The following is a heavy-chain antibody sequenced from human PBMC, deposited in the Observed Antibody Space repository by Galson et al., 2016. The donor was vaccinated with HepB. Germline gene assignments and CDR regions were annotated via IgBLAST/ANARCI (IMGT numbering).Heavy chain of an antibody. CDR1: GFSFGVYG. Sequence: SLRLSCAASGFSFGVYGMHWVRQSPGKGLEWVALISYDDSLIYYADSVKGRFTISRDNSKNTLYLQMNSLRAEDTAIYYCANQKMLSQMYYFGMDVWGQGTTVTVSS. D-gene: IGHD2-8*01. J-gene: IGHJ6*02. CDR2: ISYDDSLI. CDR3: ANQKMLSQMYYFGMDV. V-gene: IGHV3-30*18.